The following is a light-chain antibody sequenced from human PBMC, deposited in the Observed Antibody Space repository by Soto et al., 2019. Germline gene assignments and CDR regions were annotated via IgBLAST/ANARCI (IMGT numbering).Light chain of an antibody. CDR1: QSVGTF. Sequence: EIVLTQSPATLSLSPGERATLSCRASQSVGTFLAWYQHKPGQAPRLLVYDASNRATGIPGRFSGSGSGTDFTLTISSLEPEDFGVYYCQQRSSWPLTFGGGTKVEIK. J-gene: IGKJ4*01. CDR2: DAS. CDR3: QQRSSWPLT. V-gene: IGKV3-11*01.